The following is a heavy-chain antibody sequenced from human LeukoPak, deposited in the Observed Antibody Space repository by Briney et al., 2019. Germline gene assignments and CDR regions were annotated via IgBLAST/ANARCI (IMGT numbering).Heavy chain of an antibody. CDR1: GFTFSSYG. D-gene: IGHD3-10*01. CDR2: IRYDGSNK. Sequence: GGSLRLSCAASGFTFSSYGMHWVRQAPGKGLEWVAFIRYDGSNKYYADSVKGRFTISRDNSKNTLYLQMNSLRAEDTAVYYCAKPLLWFGELLYYFDYWGQGTLVTVSS. V-gene: IGHV3-30*02. J-gene: IGHJ4*02. CDR3: AKPLLWFGELLYYFDY.